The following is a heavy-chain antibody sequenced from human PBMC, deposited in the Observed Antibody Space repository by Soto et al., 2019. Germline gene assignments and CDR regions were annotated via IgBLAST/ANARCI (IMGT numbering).Heavy chain of an antibody. Sequence: SETLSLTCTVSGGSISSGGYYWSWIRQHPGKGLEWIGYIYYSGSTYYNPSLKSRVTISVDTSKNQFSLKLSSVTAADTAVYYCARERRYGPATYYYYGMDVSGQGTTVTVS. D-gene: IGHD4-17*01. CDR1: GGSISSGGYY. J-gene: IGHJ6*02. V-gene: IGHV4-31*03. CDR3: ARERRYGPATYYYYGMDV. CDR2: IYYSGST.